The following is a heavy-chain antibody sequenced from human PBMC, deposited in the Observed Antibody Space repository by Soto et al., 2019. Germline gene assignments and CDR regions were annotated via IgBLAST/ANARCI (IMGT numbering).Heavy chain of an antibody. CDR2: IYHSGST. V-gene: IGHV4-30-2*01. Sequence: SETLSLTCAVSGGSISSGGYSWSWIRQPPGKGLEWIGYIYHSGSTYYNPSLKSRVTISVDRSKNQFSLKLSSVTAADTAVYYCARLRGIVVVPAAFFYYWGQGTLVTVSS. CDR1: GGSISSGGYS. D-gene: IGHD2-2*01. J-gene: IGHJ4*02. CDR3: ARLRGIVVVPAAFFYY.